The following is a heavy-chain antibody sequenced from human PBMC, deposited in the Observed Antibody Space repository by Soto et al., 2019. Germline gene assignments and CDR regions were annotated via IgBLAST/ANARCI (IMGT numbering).Heavy chain of an antibody. J-gene: IGHJ4*02. CDR1: GFVFNSYS. V-gene: IGHV3-21*01. CDR3: ASPRGDRGYDVIDY. D-gene: IGHD5-12*01. CDR2: ISPSSDDI. Sequence: EVQLVESGGGLVKPGGSLRLSCAASGFVFNSYSMNWVRQAPGKGLEWVSSISPSSDDIHYADSVKGRFTISRDNAKTSLLLQMNILRGEDTAVYYCASPRGDRGYDVIDYWGQGTLVTVSS.